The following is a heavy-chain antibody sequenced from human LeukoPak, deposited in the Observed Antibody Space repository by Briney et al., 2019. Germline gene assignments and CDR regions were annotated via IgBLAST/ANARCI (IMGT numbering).Heavy chain of an antibody. CDR3: ARQMYSGGHDAFDF. J-gene: IGHJ3*01. V-gene: IGHV5-51*01. Sequence: SPSFQGHVTISADKSISTAYLQWSSLKASDTAMYFCARQMYSGGHDAFDFWGQGTMVTVSS. D-gene: IGHD6-19*01.